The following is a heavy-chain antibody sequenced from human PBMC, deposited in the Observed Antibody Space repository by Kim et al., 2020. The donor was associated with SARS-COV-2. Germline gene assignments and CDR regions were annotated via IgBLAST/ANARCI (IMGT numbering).Heavy chain of an antibody. CDR1: GGSISSGSYY. D-gene: IGHD3-10*01. CDR2: IYTSGST. CDR3: ARDSETDTMVRGVIIPYYYGMDV. J-gene: IGHJ6*02. Sequence: SETLSLTCTVSGGSISSGSYYWSWIRQPAGKGLEWIGRIYTSGSTNYNPSLKSRVTISVDTSKNQFSLKLSSVTAADTAVYYCARDSETDTMVRGVIIPYYYGMDVWGQGTTVTVSS. V-gene: IGHV4-61*02.